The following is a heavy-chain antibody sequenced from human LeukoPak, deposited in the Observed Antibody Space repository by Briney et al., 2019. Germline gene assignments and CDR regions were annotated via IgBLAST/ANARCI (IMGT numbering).Heavy chain of an antibody. V-gene: IGHV1-8*01. J-gene: IGHJ4*02. CDR3: VKAYTTSGMYSEP. CDR1: GYTFTSYD. D-gene: IGHD2-2*02. Sequence: ASVKVSCKASGYTFTSYDINWVRQATGQGLEWMGWMNPNSGNTGYAQKFQGRVTMTRNTSISTAYMELSSLRSEDTALYYCVKAYTTSGMYSEPWGQGTLVTVSS. CDR2: MNPNSGNT.